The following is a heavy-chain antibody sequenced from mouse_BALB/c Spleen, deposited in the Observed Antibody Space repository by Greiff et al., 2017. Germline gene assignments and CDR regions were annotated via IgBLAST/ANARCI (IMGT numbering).Heavy chain of an antibody. J-gene: IGHJ4*01. CDR3: NAAYGNSYAMDY. CDR1: GFNIKDYY. V-gene: IGHV14-4*02. Sequence: VQLQQSGAELVRSGASVKLSCTASGFNIKDYYMHWVKQRPEQGLEWIGLIDPENGDTEYDPKFQGKATMTADTSSNTAYLQLSSLTSEDTAVYYCNAAYGNSYAMDYWGQGTSVTVSS. CDR2: IDPENGDT. D-gene: IGHD2-1*01.